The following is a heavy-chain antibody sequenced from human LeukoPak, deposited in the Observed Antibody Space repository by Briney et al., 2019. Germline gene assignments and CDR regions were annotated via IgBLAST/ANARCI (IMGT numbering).Heavy chain of an antibody. Sequence: SETLSLTCAVYGGSFSGYYWSWIRQPPGKGLEWIGEINHSGSTNYNPSLKSRVTISVDTCKNQFSLKLSSVTAADTAVYYCARGLMRYYDSSLGYWGQGTLVTVSS. D-gene: IGHD3-22*01. CDR3: ARGLMRYYDSSLGY. V-gene: IGHV4-34*01. J-gene: IGHJ4*02. CDR2: INHSGST. CDR1: GGSFSGYY.